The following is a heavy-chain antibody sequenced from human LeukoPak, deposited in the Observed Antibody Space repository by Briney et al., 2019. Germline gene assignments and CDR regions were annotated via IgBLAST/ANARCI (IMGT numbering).Heavy chain of an antibody. J-gene: IGHJ4*02. CDR3: ARAYCSAGDCYEFDY. CDR2: INPNNGGT. CDR1: GYTFTGYY. D-gene: IGHD2-15*01. Sequence: GASVEVSCKASGYTFTGYYMHWVRQAPGQGLEWMGWINPNNGGTNYARKFHGRVTMTRDTSISTLYMELSSLRSDDTAVYYCARAYCSAGDCYEFDYWGQGTLVTVSS. V-gene: IGHV1-2*02.